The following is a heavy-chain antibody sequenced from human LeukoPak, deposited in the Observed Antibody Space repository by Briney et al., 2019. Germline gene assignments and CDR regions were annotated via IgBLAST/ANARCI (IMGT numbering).Heavy chain of an antibody. CDR1: GYTFTGYY. CDR3: ARSEIVVVPAADFDY. CDR2: INPNSGGT. J-gene: IGHJ4*02. Sequence: ASVKVSCKASGYTFTGYYMHWVRQAPGQGLEWMGWINPNSGGTNYAQKFQGRVTMTRDTSISTAYMELSRLRSDDTAVYYCARSEIVVVPAADFDYRGQGTLVTVSS. D-gene: IGHD2-2*01. V-gene: IGHV1-2*02.